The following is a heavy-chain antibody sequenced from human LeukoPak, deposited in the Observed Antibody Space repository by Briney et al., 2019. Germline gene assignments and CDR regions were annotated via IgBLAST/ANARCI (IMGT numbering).Heavy chain of an antibody. CDR3: ARETGRLTYYFDY. CDR2: IYYSGST. D-gene: IGHD1-14*01. Sequence: PSETLSLTCTVSGGSISSYYWSWIRQHPGKGLEWIGYIYYSGSTYYNPSLKSRVTISVDTSKNQFSLKLSSVTAADTAVYYCARETGRLTYYFDYWGQGTLVTVSS. CDR1: GGSISSYY. V-gene: IGHV4-59*06. J-gene: IGHJ4*02.